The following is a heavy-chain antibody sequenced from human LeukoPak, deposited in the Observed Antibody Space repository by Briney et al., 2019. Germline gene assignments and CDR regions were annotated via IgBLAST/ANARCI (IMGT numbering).Heavy chain of an antibody. CDR3: VRGGRYYDKWSE. CDR2: LYYSGST. Sequence: SETLSLTCTVSGGSISSSIYYWGWIRQPPGKGLEWIGSLYYSGSTYYNPSLKSRVTISVDTSKNQFSLKLSSVTAADTAVYYCVRGGRYYDKWSEWGQGTLATVSS. D-gene: IGHD3-22*01. J-gene: IGHJ4*02. CDR1: GGSISSSIYY. V-gene: IGHV4-39*07.